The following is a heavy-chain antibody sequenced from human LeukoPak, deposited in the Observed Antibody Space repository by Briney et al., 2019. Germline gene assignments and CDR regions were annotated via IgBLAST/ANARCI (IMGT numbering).Heavy chain of an antibody. CDR3: ARPASVTSGFDC. D-gene: IGHD2-21*02. J-gene: IGHJ4*02. V-gene: IGHV1-8*01. CDR1: GYTFTSYD. CDR2: MNPNSGDT. Sequence: ASVKVSCKASGYTFTSYDINWVRQATGQGLEWMGWMNPNSGDTGYAQNFRGRVTMARNISISTAYLELSSLRSEETAVYYCARPASVTSGFDCWGQGTLVTVSS.